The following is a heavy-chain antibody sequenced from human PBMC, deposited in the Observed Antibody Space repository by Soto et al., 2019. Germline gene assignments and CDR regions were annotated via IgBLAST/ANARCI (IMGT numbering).Heavy chain of an antibody. V-gene: IGHV3-33*05. CDR2: ISHDGNKK. D-gene: IGHD3-16*01. CDR1: GFIFSSYG. Sequence: QVQLVESGGGVVQPGRSLRLSCATSGFIFSSYGIHWLRQAPGKGLEWLAIISHDGNKKYYADSVKGRSTISRDNSKNTVYLQMDSLRVEDTAVYYCARDGGDFDYWGQGTLVTVSS. CDR3: ARDGGDFDY. J-gene: IGHJ4*02.